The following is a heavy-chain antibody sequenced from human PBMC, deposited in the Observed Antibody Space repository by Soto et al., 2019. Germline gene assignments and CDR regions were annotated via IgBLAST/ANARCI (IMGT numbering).Heavy chain of an antibody. CDR2: ISWNSGST. D-gene: IGHD6-13*01. CDR1: GXTFDDYA. CDR3: AKDSTISAAGWFDP. Sequence: LRLSCAASGXTFDDYAMHWVRQAPGKGLEWVSGISWNSGSTGYADSVKGRFTISRDNAKNSLYLQMDSLRAEDTALYYCAKDSTISAAGWFDPWGQGTLVTVSS. J-gene: IGHJ5*02. V-gene: IGHV3-9*01.